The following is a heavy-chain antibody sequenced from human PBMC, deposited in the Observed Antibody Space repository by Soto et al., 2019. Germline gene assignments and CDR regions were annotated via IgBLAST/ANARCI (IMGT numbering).Heavy chain of an antibody. V-gene: IGHV1-18*01. CDR1: GYTFTSYG. CDR2: ISAYNGNT. Sequence: ASGKVSCKASGYTFTSYGISWVRQAPGQGLEWMGWISAYNGNTNYAQKLQGRVTMTTDTSTSTAYMELRSLRSDDTAVYYCALSSPIVVVPAALDFYYYTDVSGKETMVTLSS. D-gene: IGHD2-2*01. CDR3: ALSSPIVVVPAALDFYYYTDV. J-gene: IGHJ6*03.